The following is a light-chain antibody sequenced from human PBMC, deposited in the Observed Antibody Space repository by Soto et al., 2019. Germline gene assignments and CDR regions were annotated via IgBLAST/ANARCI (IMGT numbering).Light chain of an antibody. Sequence: IMMTQSPVTLSVSPGERATLSRRASQSVGRDLAWYQQKPGQAPRLLIYGASTRATGIPARFSGSGSGTEFSLTISSLQSEDLAVYYCQQYNKWPSWTFGQGTKVEIK. J-gene: IGKJ1*01. V-gene: IGKV3-15*01. CDR1: QSVGRD. CDR3: QQYNKWPSWT. CDR2: GAS.